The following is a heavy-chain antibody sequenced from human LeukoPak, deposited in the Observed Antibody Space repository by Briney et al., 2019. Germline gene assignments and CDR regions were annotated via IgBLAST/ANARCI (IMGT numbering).Heavy chain of an antibody. CDR1: GFTFSSYG. D-gene: IGHD1-26*01. CDR2: IRYDGSNK. V-gene: IGHV3-30*02. J-gene: IGHJ4*02. CDR3: AKVMGYLPYYFDY. Sequence: PGGSLRLSCAASGFTFSSYGMHWVRQAPGKGLGWVAFIRYDGSNKYYADSVKGRFTISRDNSKNTLYLQMNSLRAEDTAVYYCAKVMGYLPYYFDYWGQGTLVTVSS.